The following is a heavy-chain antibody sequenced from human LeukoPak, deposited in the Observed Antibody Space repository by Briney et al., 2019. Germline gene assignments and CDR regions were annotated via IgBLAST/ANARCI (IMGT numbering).Heavy chain of an antibody. J-gene: IGHJ4*02. CDR1: GGSISSYY. CDR2: IYTSGST. CDR3: ARDGNYGDYVYYFDY. Sequence: SETLSLTCTVSGGSISSYYWSWIRQPAGKGLEWIGRIYTSGSTNYNPSLKSQVTMSVDTSKNQFSLKLSSVTAADTAVYYCARDGNYGDYVYYFDYWGQGTLVTVSS. D-gene: IGHD4-17*01. V-gene: IGHV4-4*07.